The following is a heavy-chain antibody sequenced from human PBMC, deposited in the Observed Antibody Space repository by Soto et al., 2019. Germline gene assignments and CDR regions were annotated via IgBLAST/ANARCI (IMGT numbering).Heavy chain of an antibody. Sequence: QVQLVQSGAEVKELGSSVKVSCKTSGGTFTTSSFVWVRQGPGQGLEWMVGIIPIFSRTNFAPKLQGRVTFTADESTLTVYVELISLRSSDAANYYWATDVGRSNGADSWGQGTLVTVSS. D-gene: IGHD2-8*01. CDR2: IIPIFSRT. CDR3: ATDVGRSNGADS. CDR1: GGTFTTSS. J-gene: IGHJ4*02. V-gene: IGHV1-69*01.